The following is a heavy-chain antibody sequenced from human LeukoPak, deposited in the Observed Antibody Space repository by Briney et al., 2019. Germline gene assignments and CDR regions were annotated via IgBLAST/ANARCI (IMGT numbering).Heavy chain of an antibody. J-gene: IGHJ5*02. Sequence: PGGSLRLSCAASGFTFRSYEMNWVRQAPGRGLEWVSYISSSGTTVYYADSVKGRFPISRDNAKNSLCLQMNSLRAEDTAVYYCARSIIHWFDPWGQGTLVTVSS. CDR3: ARSIIHWFDP. CDR1: GFTFRSYE. V-gene: IGHV3-48*03. CDR2: ISSSGTTV.